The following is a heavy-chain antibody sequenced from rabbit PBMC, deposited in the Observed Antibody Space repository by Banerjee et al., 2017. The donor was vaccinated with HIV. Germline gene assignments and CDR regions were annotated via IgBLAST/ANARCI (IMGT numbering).Heavy chain of an antibody. CDR2: IYAGFGII. V-gene: IGHV1S47*01. CDR3: ARTADNDGYGYFAL. J-gene: IGHJ4*01. D-gene: IGHD6-1*01. Sequence: QEQLVESGGGLVQPEGSLTLTCKASGFTLSSSDYMCWVRQAPGKGPEWIAYIYAGFGIIKYANSVKGRFTSSSDNAQNTVFLQMTSLTASDTATYFCARTADNDGYGYFALWGPGTLVTVS. CDR1: GFTLSSSD.